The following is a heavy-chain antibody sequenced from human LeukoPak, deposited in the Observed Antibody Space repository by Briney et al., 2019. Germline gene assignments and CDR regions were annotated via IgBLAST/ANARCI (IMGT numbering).Heavy chain of an antibody. J-gene: IGHJ5*02. Sequence: ASVKVSCKASGYTFTSYYMHWVRQAPGQGLEWMGWINPNSGGTNYAQKFQGRVTMTRDTSISTAYMELSRLRSDDTAVYYCARAPHSSSWYLGGWFDPWGQGTLVTVSS. CDR2: INPNSGGT. D-gene: IGHD6-13*01. CDR1: GYTFTSYY. CDR3: ARAPHSSSWYLGGWFDP. V-gene: IGHV1-2*02.